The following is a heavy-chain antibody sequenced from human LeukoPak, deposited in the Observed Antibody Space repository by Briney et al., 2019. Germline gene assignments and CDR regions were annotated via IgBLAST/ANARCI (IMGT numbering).Heavy chain of an antibody. CDR2: ISGSGGST. Sequence: GGSLRLSCAASGFTFSSYAMSWVRQAPGKGLEWVSAISGSGGSTYYADSVKGRFTISRDNSKNTLYLQMNSLKAEDTAVYYCARAQGLVYGDYLYYFDYWGQGTLVTVSS. D-gene: IGHD4-17*01. CDR1: GFTFSSYA. J-gene: IGHJ4*02. V-gene: IGHV3-23*01. CDR3: ARAQGLVYGDYLYYFDY.